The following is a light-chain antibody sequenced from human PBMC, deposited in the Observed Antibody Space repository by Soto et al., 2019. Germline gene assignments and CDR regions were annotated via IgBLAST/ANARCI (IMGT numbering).Light chain of an antibody. J-gene: IGLJ1*01. Sequence: QSVLTQPASVSGSPGQSITISCTGTSSDVGGYNYVSWYQQHPGKAPKLMIYEVSNRPSGVSNRFSGSKSGNPASLTISGLQAEDEADYYCASYTGSSSYVFGTGTKVTVL. CDR1: SSDVGGYNY. CDR2: EVS. V-gene: IGLV2-14*01. CDR3: ASYTGSSSYV.